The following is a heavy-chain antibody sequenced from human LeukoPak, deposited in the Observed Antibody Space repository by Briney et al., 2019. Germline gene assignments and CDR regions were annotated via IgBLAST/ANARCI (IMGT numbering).Heavy chain of an antibody. CDR1: GFTFSSYA. D-gene: IGHD3-22*01. CDR3: AKDMYYDSSGPVFDY. Sequence: GRSLRLSCAASGFTFSSYAMHWVRQAPGKGLEWVANIKEDGSAKYYVDSVKGRFTISRDNAKNSVYLQMNSLRADDTAVYYCAKDMYYDSSGPVFDYWGQGTLVTVSS. V-gene: IGHV3-7*01. J-gene: IGHJ4*02. CDR2: IKEDGSAK.